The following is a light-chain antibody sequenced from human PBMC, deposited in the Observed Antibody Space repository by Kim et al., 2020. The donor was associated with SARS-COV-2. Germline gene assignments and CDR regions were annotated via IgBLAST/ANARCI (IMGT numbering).Light chain of an antibody. CDR2: GSS. V-gene: IGKV3-20*01. CDR3: QQYGDFRWT. CDR1: PDVGGTW. J-gene: IGKJ1*01. Sequence: EIVVTQSPGILSSSPGERVTLSCRVSPDVGGTWLGWYQQKPGQAPRLLIYGSSTRATGIPDRFIGSGSGTEFTLTISRLEPEDFAVYYCQQYGDFRWTFGQGTKVEIK.